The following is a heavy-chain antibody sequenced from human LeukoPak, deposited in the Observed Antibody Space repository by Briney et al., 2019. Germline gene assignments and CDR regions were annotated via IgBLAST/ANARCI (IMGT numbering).Heavy chain of an antibody. V-gene: IGHV3-30*18. CDR2: ISYDGSNK. D-gene: IGHD5-24*01. CDR3: AKDRDGYNSPFDY. J-gene: IGHJ4*02. Sequence: PGGSLRLSCAASGFTFSSYGMHWVRQAPGKGLEWVAVISYDGSNKYYADSVKGRFTISRDNSKNTLYLQMNSLRAEGTAVYYCAKDRDGYNSPFDYWGQGTLVTVSS. CDR1: GFTFSSYG.